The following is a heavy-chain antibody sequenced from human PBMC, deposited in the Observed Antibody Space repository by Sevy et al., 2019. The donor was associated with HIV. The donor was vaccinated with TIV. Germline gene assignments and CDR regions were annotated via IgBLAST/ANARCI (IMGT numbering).Heavy chain of an antibody. J-gene: IGHJ6*02. V-gene: IGHV3-30*18. Sequence: GGSLRLSCAASGFIFSTYGIHWVRQAPGKGLEWVAVISYDGSEKYYADSVRGRFTISRDNSKNTLYLQMNSLSVEDTAIYYCAKMQGGSYNYYGMDVWGQGTTVTVSS. CDR2: ISYDGSEK. D-gene: IGHD1-26*01. CDR1: GFIFSTYG. CDR3: AKMQGGSYNYYGMDV.